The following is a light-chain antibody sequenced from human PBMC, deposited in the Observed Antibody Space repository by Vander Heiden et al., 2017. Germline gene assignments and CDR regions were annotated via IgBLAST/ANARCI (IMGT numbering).Light chain of an antibody. CDR2: DAS. CDR1: QSFSIY. Sequence: EIVLTQSPATLSLSPGERATLSCRASQSFSIYLAWYQQKPGQAPRLLIYDASNRATGIPARFSGSGSGTDFTRTISSLEPEDFAVYYCQQRSNWPTFGQGTKVEIK. V-gene: IGKV3-11*01. J-gene: IGKJ1*01. CDR3: QQRSNWPT.